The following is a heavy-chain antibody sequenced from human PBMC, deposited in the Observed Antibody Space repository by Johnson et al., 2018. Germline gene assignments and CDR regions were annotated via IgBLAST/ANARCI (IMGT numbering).Heavy chain of an antibody. D-gene: IGHD3-22*01. CDR3: ARVEGSGYDGYCQD. V-gene: IGHV3-30-3*01. CDR2: IPYDGSNT. Sequence: QVQLVQSGGGVVQPGRSLRLSCAASGFTFSSYAMHWVRQAPGKGLAWVAVIPYDGSNTYYADSVKGRFTISRDNSKNTLYLQMTSLIAEDTAVYYCARVEGSGYDGYCQDWGQGTLVTVSS. CDR1: GFTFSSYA. J-gene: IGHJ1*01.